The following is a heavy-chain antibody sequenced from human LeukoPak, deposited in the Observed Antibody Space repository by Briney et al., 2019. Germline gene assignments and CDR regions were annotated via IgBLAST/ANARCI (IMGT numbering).Heavy chain of an antibody. CDR1: GFTFDDYG. CDR2: ISWNSDSV. D-gene: IGHD6-13*01. V-gene: IGHV3-9*01. J-gene: IGHJ4*02. Sequence: PGGSLRLSCAASGFTFDDYGMHWVRQAPGKGLEWVSGISWNSDSVGYADSVKGRFTISRDNAENSLYLQMNSLRTDDTALYYCTKDITAGGLDYWGQGTLVTVSS. CDR3: TKDITAGGLDY.